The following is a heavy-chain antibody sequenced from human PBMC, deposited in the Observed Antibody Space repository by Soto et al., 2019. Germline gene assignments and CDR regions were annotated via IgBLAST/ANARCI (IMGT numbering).Heavy chain of an antibody. D-gene: IGHD6-6*01. Sequence: GGSLRLSCAASGFTFRIYALHWVRQAPGKGLEWVAVISFDGNKKYYTDSVKGRFTISRDNSKNTLYLQMNSLRAEDTAVYYCAKHSSSGVKPFDPWGQGTLVTVSS. J-gene: IGHJ5*02. CDR2: ISFDGNKK. CDR3: AKHSSSGVKPFDP. CDR1: GFTFRIYA. V-gene: IGHV3-30-3*02.